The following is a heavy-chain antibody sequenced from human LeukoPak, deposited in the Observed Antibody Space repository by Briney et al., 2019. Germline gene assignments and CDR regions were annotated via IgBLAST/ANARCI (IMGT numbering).Heavy chain of an antibody. D-gene: IGHD2-15*01. V-gene: IGHV3-7*01. CDR3: ARGPAATEYYYYYMDV. CDR2: IKQDGSEK. CDR1: GFTFSNYW. J-gene: IGHJ6*03. Sequence: GGSLRLSCAASGFTFSNYWMSWVRQAPGKGLEWVANIKQDGSEKYCVDSVKGRFTISRDNAKNSLYLQMNSLRAEDTAVYYCARGPAATEYYYYYMDVWGKGTTVTVSS.